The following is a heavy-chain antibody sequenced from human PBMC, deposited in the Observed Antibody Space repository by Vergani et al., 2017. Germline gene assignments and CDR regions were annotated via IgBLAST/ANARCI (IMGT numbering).Heavy chain of an antibody. V-gene: IGHV3-49*04. CDR1: GFTFGDYA. J-gene: IGHJ4*02. Sequence: EVQLVEAGGGLVQPGRSLRLSCTASGFTFGDYAMSWVRQAPGKGLEWVGFIRSKAYGWTTEYAASVKGRFTISRDDSKSIAYLRMHSLNSEDTAVYYCAKVLAYYYGSGSDYWGQGTLVTVSS. CDR2: IRSKAYGWTT. CDR3: AKVLAYYYGSGSDY. D-gene: IGHD3-10*01.